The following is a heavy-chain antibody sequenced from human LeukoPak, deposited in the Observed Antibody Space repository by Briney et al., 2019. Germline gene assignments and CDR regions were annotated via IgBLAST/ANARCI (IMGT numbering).Heavy chain of an antibody. J-gene: IGHJ4*02. CDR1: GGSVSSGSYY. V-gene: IGHV4-61*01. CDR3: ASAVLAVAGPHFDY. D-gene: IGHD6-19*01. CDR2: IYYSGST. Sequence: SETLSLTCTVSGGSVSSGSYYWSWIRQPPGKGLEWIGYIYYSGSTNYNPSLKSRVTISVDTSKNQFSLKLSSVTAADTAVYYCASAVLAVAGPHFDYWGQGTLVTVSS.